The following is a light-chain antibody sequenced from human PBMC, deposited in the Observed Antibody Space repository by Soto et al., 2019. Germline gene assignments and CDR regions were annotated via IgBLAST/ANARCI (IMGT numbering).Light chain of an antibody. CDR1: QSISSW. J-gene: IGKJ1*01. CDR3: QQYNSYSWT. CDR2: DAS. Sequence: QSPSTRAASVGDRGTITCRASQSISSWLAWYQQKPGKAPKLLIYDASSLESGVPSRFSGSGSGTEFTLTISSLQPDDFATYYCQQYNSYSWTFGQGTKVDI. V-gene: IGKV1-5*01.